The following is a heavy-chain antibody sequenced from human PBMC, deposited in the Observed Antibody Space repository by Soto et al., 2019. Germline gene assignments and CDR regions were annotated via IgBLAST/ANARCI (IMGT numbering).Heavy chain of an antibody. Sequence: QVQLQESGPGLVTPSQALSLTCSVSGGPISSGGYYWSWIRQHPGKGVEWIGYIFYSGATYYNPSIKSRSFISVDTSKNQFSLGLSSVTAADTAVYYCARVQPYDYGANSGWFDPWGQGTLVTVSA. CDR2: IFYSGAT. V-gene: IGHV4-31*03. CDR3: ARVQPYDYGANSGWFDP. CDR1: GGPISSGGYY. J-gene: IGHJ5*02. D-gene: IGHD4-17*01.